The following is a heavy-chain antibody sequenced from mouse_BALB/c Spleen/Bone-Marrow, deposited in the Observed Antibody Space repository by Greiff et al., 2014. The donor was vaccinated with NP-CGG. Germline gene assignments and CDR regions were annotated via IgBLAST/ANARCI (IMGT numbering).Heavy chain of an antibody. CDR2: IYLSDSES. V-gene: IGHV1-61*01. CDR1: GYSFTSYW. D-gene: IGHD3-3*01. J-gene: IGHJ3*01. CDR3: TRYELTTRAFAY. Sequence: QVQLQQPGAELVRPGASVKLSCKASGYSFTSYWMNWVKQRPGQGLEWIGMIYLSDSESRLNQKFKDKATLTVDKSSSTAYMQLSSPTSKDSAVYYCTRYELTTRAFAYWGQGTLVTVSA.